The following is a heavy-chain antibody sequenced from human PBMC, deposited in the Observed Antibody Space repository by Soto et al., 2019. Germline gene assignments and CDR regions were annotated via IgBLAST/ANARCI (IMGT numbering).Heavy chain of an antibody. J-gene: IGHJ4*02. V-gene: IGHV3-33*01. D-gene: IGHD6-19*01. CDR1: GFTFSSYG. Sequence: GGSQRLSCAASGFTFSSYGMHWVRQAPGKGLEWVAVIWYDGSNKYYADSVKGRFTISRDNSKNTLYLQMNSLRAEDTALYYCAGDPPAFSAWYSYWGQGTLVTVSS. CDR2: IWYDGSNK. CDR3: AGDPPAFSAWYSY.